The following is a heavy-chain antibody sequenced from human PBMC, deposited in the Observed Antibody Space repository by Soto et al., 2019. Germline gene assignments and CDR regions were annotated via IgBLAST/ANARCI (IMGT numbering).Heavy chain of an antibody. CDR3: ARYHGSYAGHVGWFDP. V-gene: IGHV1-18*01. J-gene: IGHJ5*02. CDR1: GYTFTSYG. D-gene: IGHD1-26*01. Sequence: ASVQVSCKASGYTFTSYGISWVRQAPVQGLEGLGWISAYNGNTNYAQKLQGRVTMTTDTSTSTAYMELRSLGSDDTAVYCCARYHGSYAGHVGWFDPWGQGTLVTVSS. CDR2: ISAYNGNT.